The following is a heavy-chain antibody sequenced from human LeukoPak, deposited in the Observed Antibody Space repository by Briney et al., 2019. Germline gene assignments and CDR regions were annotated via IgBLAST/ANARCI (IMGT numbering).Heavy chain of an antibody. Sequence: TGGSLRLSCAASGFTVSSNYMSWVRQAPGKGLEWVSIIFSGGSKYYAESVEGRFTISRDNSKNTLDLQMNSLKAEDTAIYYCARGVSSGRYTYFDYWGQGTLVTVSS. CDR2: IFSGGSK. CDR3: ARGVSSGRYTYFDY. J-gene: IGHJ4*02. D-gene: IGHD6-19*01. CDR1: GFTVSSNY. V-gene: IGHV3-53*01.